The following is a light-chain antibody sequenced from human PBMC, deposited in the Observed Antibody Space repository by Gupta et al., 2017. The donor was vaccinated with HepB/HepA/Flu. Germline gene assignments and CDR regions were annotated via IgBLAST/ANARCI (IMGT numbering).Light chain of an antibody. Sequence: DIQMTQSPSSLSASVGDRVTITCRASQSISNYLNWYQQKPGKAPKLLIYAASSLQSGVPSRFSGSGSGTDFTLTISCLQPEDFATYYCQQSFSTPRTFGGGTKVEIK. CDR2: AAS. V-gene: IGKV1-39*01. J-gene: IGKJ4*01. CDR3: QQSFSTPRT. CDR1: QSISNY.